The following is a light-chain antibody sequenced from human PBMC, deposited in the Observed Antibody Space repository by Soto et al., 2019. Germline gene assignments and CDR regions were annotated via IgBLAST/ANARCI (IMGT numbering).Light chain of an antibody. Sequence: DIVLTQSPGTLSLSPGERATLSCRASQSVANYLLWFQQKPGQAPRLLIYDASNRASGIPARFSGSGSGTEFTLTISSLETEDFAVYFCHHRSKWPYTVGQGTKVDIK. CDR3: HHRSKWPYT. J-gene: IGKJ2*01. CDR1: QSVANY. CDR2: DAS. V-gene: IGKV3-11*01.